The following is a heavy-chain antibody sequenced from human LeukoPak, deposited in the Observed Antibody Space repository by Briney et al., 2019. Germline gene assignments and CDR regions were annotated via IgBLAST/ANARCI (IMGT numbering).Heavy chain of an antibody. V-gene: IGHV3-53*01. CDR1: GFTVSSNH. CDR3: AKDQDQAFDY. J-gene: IGHJ4*02. Sequence: PGGSLRLSCAASGFTVSSNHMIWVRQTPVKGLEWVSVIYSGGSTYYADSVKGRFTISRDNSKNTLYLQMNSLRAEDTAVYYCAKDQDQAFDYWGQGTLVTVSS. CDR2: IYSGGST.